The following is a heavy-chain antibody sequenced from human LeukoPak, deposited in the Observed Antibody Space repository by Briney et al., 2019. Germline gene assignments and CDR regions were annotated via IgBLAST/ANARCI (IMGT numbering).Heavy chain of an antibody. V-gene: IGHV4-59*01. CDR3: AKSGVWYGEFYFDY. D-gene: IGHD3-10*01. J-gene: IGHJ4*02. Sequence: KPSETLSLTCTGFGGSISSYYWSWIRQPPGKGLEWIGYIYYNGNTNYNPSLKSRVTISIDTSKNEFSLNLSSVTAADTAVYYCAKSGVWYGEFYFDYWGQGTLVTVSS. CDR1: GGSISSYY. CDR2: IYYNGNT.